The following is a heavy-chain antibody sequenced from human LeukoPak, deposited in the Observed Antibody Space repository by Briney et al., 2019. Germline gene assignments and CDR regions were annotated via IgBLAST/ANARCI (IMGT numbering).Heavy chain of an antibody. CDR1: GFTFSSYA. D-gene: IGHD3-16*01. CDR2: ISYDGSNK. CDR3: ARDKRGGPLDY. V-gene: IGHV3-30*04. J-gene: IGHJ4*02. Sequence: GRSLRLSCAASGFTFSSYAMHWVRQAPGKGLEWVAVISYDGSNKYYADSVKGRFTISRDNSKNTLYLQMNSLRSEDTAVYYCARDKRGGPLDYWGQGTLVTVSS.